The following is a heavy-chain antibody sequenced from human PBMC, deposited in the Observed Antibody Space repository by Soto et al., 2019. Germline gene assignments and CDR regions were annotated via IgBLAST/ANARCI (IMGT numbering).Heavy chain of an antibody. CDR1: GGSISSYY. V-gene: IGHV4-59*01. J-gene: IGHJ4*02. CDR3: ARVYWNSLDY. Sequence: PSETLSLTCTVSGGSISSYYWSWIRQPPGKGLEWIGYIYYSGSTNYNPSLKSRVTISVDTSKNQFSLKLSSVTAADTAVYYCARVYWNSLDYWGQGALVTVSS. D-gene: IGHD1-7*01. CDR2: IYYSGST.